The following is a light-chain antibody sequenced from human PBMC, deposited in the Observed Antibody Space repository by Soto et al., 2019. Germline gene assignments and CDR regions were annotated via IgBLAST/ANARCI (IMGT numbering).Light chain of an antibody. CDR2: RNN. Sequence: QAVVTQPPSASGTPGQRVTISCSGSSSNIGSNYVYWYQQLPGTAPKVLIYRNNQRPSGVPDRFSGSKSGTSASLAISGLRSEDEADYYCAAWDDSLSAWVFGGGTKLTVL. CDR3: AAWDDSLSAWV. V-gene: IGLV1-47*01. J-gene: IGLJ3*02. CDR1: SSNIGSNY.